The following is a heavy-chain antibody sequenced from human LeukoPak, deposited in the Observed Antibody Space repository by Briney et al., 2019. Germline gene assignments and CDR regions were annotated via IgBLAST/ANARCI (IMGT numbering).Heavy chain of an antibody. Sequence: PSETLSLTCTVSGGSISSSSYYWGWIRQPPGKGLEWIGSIYYSGSTYYNPSLKSRVTISVDTSKNQFSLKLSSVTAADTAVYYCARRLKYYYGSGSLGDFDYWGQGTLVTVSS. V-gene: IGHV4-39*01. CDR3: ARRLKYYYGSGSLGDFDY. CDR1: GGSISSSSYY. D-gene: IGHD3-10*01. J-gene: IGHJ4*02. CDR2: IYYSGST.